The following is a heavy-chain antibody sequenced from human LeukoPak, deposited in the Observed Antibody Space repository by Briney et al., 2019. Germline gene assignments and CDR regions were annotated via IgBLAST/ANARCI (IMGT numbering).Heavy chain of an antibody. Sequence: GGSLRLSCAASGFTFSDYYMSWIRQAPGKGLEWVSYISSSGSTIYYADSVKGRFTISRDNSKNTLYLQMNSLRAEDTAVYYCAKGPQLWTTTPFDYWGQGTLVTVSS. V-gene: IGHV3-11*01. D-gene: IGHD5-18*01. CDR3: AKGPQLWTTTPFDY. CDR2: ISSSGSTI. CDR1: GFTFSDYY. J-gene: IGHJ4*02.